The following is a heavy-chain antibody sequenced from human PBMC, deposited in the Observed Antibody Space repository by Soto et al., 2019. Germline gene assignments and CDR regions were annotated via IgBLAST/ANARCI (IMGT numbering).Heavy chain of an antibody. CDR1: GGSISSSSYY. V-gene: IGHV4-39*01. J-gene: IGHJ5*02. CDR3: ASQDSSSWYWFDP. D-gene: IGHD6-13*01. CDR2: IYYSGST. Sequence: LSLTCTVSGGSISSSSYYWGWIRQPPGKGLEWIGSIYYSGSTYYNPSLKSRVTISVDTSKNQFSLKLSSVTAADTAVYYCASQDSSSWYWFDPWGQGTLVTVSS.